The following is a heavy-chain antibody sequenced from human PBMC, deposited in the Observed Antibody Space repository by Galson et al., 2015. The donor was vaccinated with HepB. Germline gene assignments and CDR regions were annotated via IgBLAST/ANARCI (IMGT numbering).Heavy chain of an antibody. D-gene: IGHD1-26*01. V-gene: IGHV3-53*01. CDR1: GFTVSSNY. J-gene: IGHJ6*03. Sequence: SLRLSCAASGFTVSSNYMSWVRQAPGKGLEWASVIYSGGSTYYADSVKGRFTISRDNSKNTLYLQMNSLRAEDTAVYYCAREVGGSYYSYYYYMDVWGKGTTVTVSS. CDR3: AREVGGSYYSYYYYMDV. CDR2: IYSGGST.